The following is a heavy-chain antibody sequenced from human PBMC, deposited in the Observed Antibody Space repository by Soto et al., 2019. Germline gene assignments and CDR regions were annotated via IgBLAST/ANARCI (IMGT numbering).Heavy chain of an antibody. CDR1: DGSISSYY. CDR2: ISYSGTT. V-gene: IGHV4-59*01. Sequence: TSETLSLTCTVSDGSISSYYWSWVRQPPGKGLEWIGYISYSGTTNDNPSLRSRVTISIDTSKNQFSLKLSSVTAADTAVYYCARRTGSYLDYWGQGTLVTVSS. D-gene: IGHD6-19*01. J-gene: IGHJ4*02. CDR3: ARRTGSYLDY.